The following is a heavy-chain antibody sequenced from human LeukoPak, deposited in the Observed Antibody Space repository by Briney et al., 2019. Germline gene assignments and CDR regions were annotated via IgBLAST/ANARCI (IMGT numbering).Heavy chain of an antibody. Sequence: SETLSLTCTVSGDSISSGADYWNWLRQPPGKGLEWIGYIYYSGTTYYNPSLKSRVTISVHTSKNQFSLKLSSVTAADAAVYYCARGLTGIDYWGQGTLVTVSS. J-gene: IGHJ4*02. CDR1: GDSISSGADY. CDR3: ARGLTGIDY. CDR2: IYYSGTT. V-gene: IGHV4-30-4*01. D-gene: IGHD3-9*01.